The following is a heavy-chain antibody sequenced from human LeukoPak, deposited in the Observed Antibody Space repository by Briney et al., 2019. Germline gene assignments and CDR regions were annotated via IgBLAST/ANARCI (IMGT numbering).Heavy chain of an antibody. Sequence: PSETLSLTCTVSGGSISSYYWSWIRQPAGKGLEWIGRIYTSGSTNYNPSLKSRVTISVDKSKNQFSLKLSSVTAADTAVYYCARDLRNTISDALDIWGQGTMVTVSS. CDR2: IYTSGST. J-gene: IGHJ3*02. V-gene: IGHV4-4*07. CDR3: ARDLRNTISDALDI. CDR1: GGSISSYY. D-gene: IGHD5-24*01.